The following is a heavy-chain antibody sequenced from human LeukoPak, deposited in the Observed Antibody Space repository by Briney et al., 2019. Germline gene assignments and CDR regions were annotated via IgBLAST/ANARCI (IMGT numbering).Heavy chain of an antibody. V-gene: IGHV3-7*01. D-gene: IGHD1-14*01. CDR1: GITLSNYG. CDR3: AREPGSSAFDL. Sequence: GGSLRLSCAVSGITLSNYGMSWVRQTPEKGLEFVANINRDSSVKNYVDSVKGRFTISRDNAKKSLFQELNSLRADDTAVFYCAREPGSSAFDLWGQGSLVTVST. CDR2: INRDSSVK. J-gene: IGHJ4*02.